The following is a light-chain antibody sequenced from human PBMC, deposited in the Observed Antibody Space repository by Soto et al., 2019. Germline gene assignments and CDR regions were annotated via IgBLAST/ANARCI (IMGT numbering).Light chain of an antibody. CDR1: QSIGKH. Sequence: DIQMTQSPSSLSASVGDRVTITCRASQSIGKHLNWYQQKPGKAPKLLIYAASSLQSGVPSRFSGSGSGTDFTLTISSLQPEDFATYYCQQSYSTPFTFGQGTRLEIK. V-gene: IGKV1-39*01. CDR3: QQSYSTPFT. J-gene: IGKJ5*01. CDR2: AAS.